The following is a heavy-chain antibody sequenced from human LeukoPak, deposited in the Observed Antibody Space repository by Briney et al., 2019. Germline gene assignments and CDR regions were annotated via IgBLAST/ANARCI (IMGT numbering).Heavy chain of an antibody. CDR1: GFTFSSYE. D-gene: IGHD3-9*01. CDR2: ISSSGSTI. Sequence: SGGSLRLSCAASGFTFSSYEMNWARQAPGKGLEWVSYISSSGSTIYYADSVKGRFTISRDNAKNSLFLQMNSLRAEDTAAYYCAKGYYFDILSGYSSLDSWGQGTLVTVSS. V-gene: IGHV3-48*03. CDR3: AKGYYFDILSGYSSLDS. J-gene: IGHJ4*02.